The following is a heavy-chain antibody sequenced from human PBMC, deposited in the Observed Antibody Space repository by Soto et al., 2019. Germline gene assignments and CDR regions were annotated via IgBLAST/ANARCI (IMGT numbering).Heavy chain of an antibody. V-gene: IGHV4-4*02. D-gene: IGHD3-22*01. J-gene: IGHJ4*02. CDR2: IYHSGST. CDR3: AARGNYYDSSGPPFDY. Sequence: SETLSLTCAVSGGSISSSNWWSWVRQPPGKGLEWIGEIYHSGSTNYNPSLKSRVTISVDKSKNQFSLKLSSVTAADTAVYYCAARGNYYDSSGPPFDYWGQGTLVTVSS. CDR1: GGSISSSNW.